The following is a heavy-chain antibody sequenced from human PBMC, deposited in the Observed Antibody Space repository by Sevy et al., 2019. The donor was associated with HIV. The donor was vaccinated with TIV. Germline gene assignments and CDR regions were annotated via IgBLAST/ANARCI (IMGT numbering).Heavy chain of an antibody. CDR3: AGDKGIAARRGYYYYYGMDV. CDR2: ISAYNGNT. CDR1: GYTFTSYG. J-gene: IGHJ6*02. Sequence: ASVKVSCKASGYTFTSYGISWVRQAPGQGLEGMGWISAYNGNTNYAQKLQGRVTMTTDTSTSTAYMELRSLRSDDTAVYYCAGDKGIAARRGYYYYYGMDVWGQGTTVTVSS. V-gene: IGHV1-18*01. D-gene: IGHD6-6*01.